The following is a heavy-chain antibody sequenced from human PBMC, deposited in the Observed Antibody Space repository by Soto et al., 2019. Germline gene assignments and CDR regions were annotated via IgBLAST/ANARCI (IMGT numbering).Heavy chain of an antibody. CDR2: IIPIFGTA. CDR3: AAPYGSGSYSTGFKY. J-gene: IGHJ4*02. CDR1: GGTFSSYA. D-gene: IGHD3-10*01. Sequence: QVQLVQSGAEVKKPGSSVKVSCKASGGTFSSYAISWVRQAPGQGLEWMGGIIPIFGTANYAQKFQGRVTLTSEESTSTAYIELSSVRSDVTAVYYCAAPYGSGSYSTGFKYWGQGPLFTFSS. V-gene: IGHV1-69*05.